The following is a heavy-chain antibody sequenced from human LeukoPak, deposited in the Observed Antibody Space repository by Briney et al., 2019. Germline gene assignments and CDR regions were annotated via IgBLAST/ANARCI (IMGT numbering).Heavy chain of an antibody. CDR2: IYHSGST. Sequence: SETLSLTCTVSGYSISSGYYWGWIRQPPGKGLEWIGSIYHSGSTYYNPSLKSRVTTSVDTSKNQFSLKLSSVTAADTAVYYCARWGATLDYWGQGTLVTVSS. J-gene: IGHJ4*02. CDR1: GYSISSGYY. V-gene: IGHV4-38-2*02. CDR3: ARWGATLDY. D-gene: IGHD1-26*01.